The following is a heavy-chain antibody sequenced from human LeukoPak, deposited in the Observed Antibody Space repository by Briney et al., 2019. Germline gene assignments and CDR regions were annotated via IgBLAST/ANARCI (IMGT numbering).Heavy chain of an antibody. V-gene: IGHV4-59*08. Sequence: SETLSLTCTVSGGSISSYYWSWLRQPPGQGLEWIGYIYYSGSTNYNPSLKSRVTISVDTSKNQFSLKLSSVTAADTAMYYCARQAYTDFWNAFPFDPWGQGTLVTVSS. D-gene: IGHD3-3*01. J-gene: IGHJ5*02. CDR1: GGSISSYY. CDR2: IYYSGST. CDR3: ARQAYTDFWNAFPFDP.